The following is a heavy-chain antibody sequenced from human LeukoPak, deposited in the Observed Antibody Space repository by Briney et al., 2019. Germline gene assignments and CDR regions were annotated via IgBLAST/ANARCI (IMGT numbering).Heavy chain of an antibody. D-gene: IGHD3/OR15-3a*01. CDR2: ISSSSSYI. J-gene: IGHJ3*02. Sequence: PGGSPRLSCAASGFTFSSYSMNWVRQAPGKGLEWVSSISSSSSYIYYADSVKGRFTISRDNAKNSLYLQMNSLRAEDTAVYYCARGSHGWTTDAFDIWGQGTMVTVSS. CDR3: ARGSHGWTTDAFDI. CDR1: GFTFSSYS. V-gene: IGHV3-21*01.